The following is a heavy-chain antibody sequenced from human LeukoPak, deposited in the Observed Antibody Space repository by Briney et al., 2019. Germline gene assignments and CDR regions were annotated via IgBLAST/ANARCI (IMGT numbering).Heavy chain of an antibody. CDR1: GFSFSTYG. V-gene: IGHV3-30*02. CDR2: IRFDGGKK. J-gene: IGHJ6*03. CDR3: AKDGDSTGYYSSYYNYMDV. Sequence: GGSLRLSCAASGFSFSTYGFHWVRQAPGKGLEWVTFIRFDGGKKNYADSVKGRFAISRDNSKNTVYLQTNSLRAEDTAIYYCAKDGDSTGYYSSYYNYMDVWGKGTSVTISS. D-gene: IGHD3-22*01.